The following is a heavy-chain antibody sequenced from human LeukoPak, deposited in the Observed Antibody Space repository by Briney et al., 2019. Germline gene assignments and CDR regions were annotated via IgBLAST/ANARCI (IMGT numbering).Heavy chain of an antibody. D-gene: IGHD5-18*01. CDR2: IYYSGST. CDR1: GGSISSGGYY. V-gene: IGHV4-31*03. Sequence: SETLSLTCTVSGGSISSGGYYWSWIRQHPGKGLEWIGYIYYSGSTYYNPSLKSRVTISVDTSKNQFSLKLNSVTAADTAVYYCARLIVDTAMENYYYYGMDVWGQGTTVTVSS. CDR3: ARLIVDTAMENYYYYGMDV. J-gene: IGHJ6*02.